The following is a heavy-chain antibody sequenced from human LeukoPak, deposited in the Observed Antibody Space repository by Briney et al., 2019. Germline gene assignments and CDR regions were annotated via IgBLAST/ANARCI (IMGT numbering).Heavy chain of an antibody. Sequence: GGSLKLSRAASGFTFSDLYMNWVRQAPGKGLEWVGRIRNKAQRYTAEYATSVKGRFTISRDDSQNSLFLQMNSLKTEDTAVYYCARDTSASPDDYWGPGTLVTVSS. CDR3: ARDTSASPDDY. V-gene: IGHV3-72*01. J-gene: IGHJ4*02. CDR2: IRNKAQRYTA. CDR1: GFTFSDLY. D-gene: IGHD1-26*01.